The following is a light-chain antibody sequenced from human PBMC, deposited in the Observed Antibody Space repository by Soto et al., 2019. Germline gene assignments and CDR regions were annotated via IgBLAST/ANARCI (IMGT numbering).Light chain of an antibody. V-gene: IGLV1-36*01. CDR3: AAWDDSLNGLYV. Sequence: QSVLTQPPSVSDAPRQRVTISCSGSSSNIGNNAVNWYQQLPGKAPKLLIYYDDLLPSGVSDRFSGSKSGTSASLAISGLQSEDEADYYCAAWDDSLNGLYVFGTGTKLT. CDR2: YDD. CDR1: SSNIGNNA. J-gene: IGLJ1*01.